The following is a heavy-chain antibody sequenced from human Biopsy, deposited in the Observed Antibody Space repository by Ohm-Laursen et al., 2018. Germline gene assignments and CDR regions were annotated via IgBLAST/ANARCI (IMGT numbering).Heavy chain of an antibody. D-gene: IGHD7-27*01. V-gene: IGHV4-59*01. J-gene: IGHJ4*02. CDR2: IYYTGHT. CDR3: ARLTGDPSY. CDR1: GGSITDDY. Sequence: TLSLTCTVSGGSITDDYWSWIRQSPGKGLEWIGFIYYTGHTNYNPSLKSRATISVDTSKNQFSLKVISVTAADTAVYYCARLTGDPSYWGQGILVTVSS.